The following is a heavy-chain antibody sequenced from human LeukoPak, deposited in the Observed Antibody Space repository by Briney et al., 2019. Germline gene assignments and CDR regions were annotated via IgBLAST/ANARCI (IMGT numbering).Heavy chain of an antibody. Sequence: GGSLRLSCAASGFTFSNNWMIWVRQAPGKGLEWVANIKEDGSAKYYVDSVKGRFTISRDNAKNSLYLQMNSLRAEDTAVYYCARVGWDYDFWSGSTSYGMDVWGQGTTVTVSS. CDR1: GFTFSNNW. D-gene: IGHD3-3*01. CDR3: ARVGWDYDFWSGSTSYGMDV. CDR2: IKEDGSAK. V-gene: IGHV3-7*01. J-gene: IGHJ6*02.